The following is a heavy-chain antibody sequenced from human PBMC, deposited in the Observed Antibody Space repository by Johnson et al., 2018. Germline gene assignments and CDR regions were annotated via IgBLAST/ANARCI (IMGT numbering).Heavy chain of an antibody. J-gene: IGHJ6*02. CDR1: GFSFSSYD. D-gene: IGHD3-3*01. CDR3: VRDPSGWGMDV. CDR2: IGRAGDT. Sequence: VQLQESGGGLVQPGGSLRLSCAASGFSFSSYDMHWVRQGTGKGLEWVSYIGRAGDTYYQGSVKGRFTISRENAKNSLYLQMNSLTAGETAVYDWVRDPSGWGMDVWGQGTTVTVSS. V-gene: IGHV3-13*01.